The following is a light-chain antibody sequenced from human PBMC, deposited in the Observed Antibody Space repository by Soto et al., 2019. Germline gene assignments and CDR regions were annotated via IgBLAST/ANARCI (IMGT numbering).Light chain of an antibody. CDR1: QSVLYSSNNKNY. V-gene: IGKV4-1*01. J-gene: IGKJ4*01. CDR3: QQLNTYPVT. Sequence: DILMTQSPDSLAVSLGDRATINCKSSQSVLYSSNNKNYLAWYQQKPGKAPRLLIYDVSTLESGVPSRFGGSGSGTDFTLSISSLQPEDFATYYCQQLNTYPVTFGGGTKAAIK. CDR2: DVS.